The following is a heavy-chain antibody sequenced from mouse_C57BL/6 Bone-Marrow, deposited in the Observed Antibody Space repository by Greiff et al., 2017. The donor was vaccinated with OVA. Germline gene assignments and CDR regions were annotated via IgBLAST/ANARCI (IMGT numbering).Heavy chain of an antibody. D-gene: IGHD4-1*01. CDR3: AREVTGTGGYYFDY. CDR2: INPNNGGT. CDR1: GYTFTDYY. J-gene: IGHJ2*01. V-gene: IGHV1-26*01. Sequence: EVQLQQSGPELVKPGASVKISCKASGYTFTDYYMNWVKQSHGKSLEWIGDINPNNGGTSYNQKFKGKATLTVDKSSSTAYMELRSLTSEDSAVYYCAREVTGTGGYYFDYWGQGTTLTVSS.